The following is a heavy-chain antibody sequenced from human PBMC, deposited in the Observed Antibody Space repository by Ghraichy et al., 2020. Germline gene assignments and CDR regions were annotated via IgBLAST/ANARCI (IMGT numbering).Heavy chain of an antibody. V-gene: IGHV4-61*01. J-gene: IGHJ4*02. CDR2: IYHSGST. CDR3: ASQYSSSVRCPFDY. D-gene: IGHD6-6*01. CDR1: GGSVSSGSYY. Sequence: SETLSLTCSVSGGSVSSGSYYWSWIRQPPGKGLEWIGYIYHSGSTKYNPSLKSRVTMSVDTSKSQFSLKLSSVTAADTAVYYCASQYSSSVRCPFDYWGQGTLVTVSS.